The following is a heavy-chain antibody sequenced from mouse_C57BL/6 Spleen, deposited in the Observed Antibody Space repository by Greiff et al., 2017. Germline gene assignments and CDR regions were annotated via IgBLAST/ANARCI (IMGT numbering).Heavy chain of an antibody. CDR3: ARAPLDAGYYRGYYFDY. CDR2: INYDGSST. J-gene: IGHJ2*01. Sequence: EVKLVESEGGLVQPGSSMKLSCTASGFTFSDYYMAWVRQVPEKGLEWVANINYDGSSTYYLDSLKSRFIISRDNAKNILYLQMSSQKSEDTATYYCARAPLDAGYYRGYYFDYWGQGTTLTVSS. V-gene: IGHV5-16*01. D-gene: IGHD2-3*01. CDR1: GFTFSDYY.